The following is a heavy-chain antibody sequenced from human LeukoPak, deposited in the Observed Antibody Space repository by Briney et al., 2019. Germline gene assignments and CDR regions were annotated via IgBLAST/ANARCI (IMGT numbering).Heavy chain of an antibody. Sequence: SETLSLTCAVYGGSFSGYYWSWIRQPPGKGLEWIGEINHSGTTTYNPSFKSRVTISVDTSKNQFSLKLSSVTAADTAVYYCARFSGSYGKYYFDYWGQGTLVTVSS. CDR3: ARFSGSYGKYYFDY. CDR2: INHSGTT. V-gene: IGHV4-34*01. D-gene: IGHD1-26*01. CDR1: GGSFSGYY. J-gene: IGHJ4*02.